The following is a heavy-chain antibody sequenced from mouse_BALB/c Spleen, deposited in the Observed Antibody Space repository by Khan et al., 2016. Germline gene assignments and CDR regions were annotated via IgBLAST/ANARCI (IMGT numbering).Heavy chain of an antibody. CDR2: ISYSGST. D-gene: IGHD1-2*01. CDR3: ARTARIKY. Sequence: EVQLQESGPGLVKPSQSLSLTCTVTGYSITSGYGWNWIRQFPGNKLDCMAYISYSGSTHYIPSLNSRIFITRDTSTNLFFLHLNSVHTEDKATYYCARTARIKYWGQGTTLTVSS. J-gene: IGHJ2*01. V-gene: IGHV3-2*02. CDR1: GYSITSGYG.